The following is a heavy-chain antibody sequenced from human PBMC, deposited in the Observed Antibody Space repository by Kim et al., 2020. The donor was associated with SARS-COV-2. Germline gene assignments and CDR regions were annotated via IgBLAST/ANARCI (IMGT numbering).Heavy chain of an antibody. CDR1: GFTFSSYG. V-gene: IGHV3-33*06. J-gene: IGHJ2*01. CDR2: IWYDGSNK. Sequence: GGSLRLSCAASGFTFSSYGMHWVRQAPGKGLEWVAVIWYDGSNKYYADSVKGRFTISRDNSKNTLYLQMNSLRAEDTAVYYCAKDGGSSFTVWYFDLWGRGTLVTVSS. D-gene: IGHD6-13*01. CDR3: AKDGGSSFTVWYFDL.